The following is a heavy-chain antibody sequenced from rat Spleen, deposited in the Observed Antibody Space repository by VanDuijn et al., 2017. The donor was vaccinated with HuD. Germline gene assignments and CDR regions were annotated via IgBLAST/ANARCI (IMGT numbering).Heavy chain of an antibody. CDR1: GHSITSDY. CDR2: ISYSGST. CDR3: ARWGYTTDYDYFDY. V-gene: IGHV3-1*01. D-gene: IGHD1-6*01. J-gene: IGHJ2*01. Sequence: EVQLQESGPGLVKPSQSLSLTCSVTGHSITSDYWGWIRKFPGNKMEWIGHISYSGSTSYNPSLKSRISITRDTSKNQFFLQLNSVTTEDTATYYCARWGYTTDYDYFDYWGQGVMVTVSS.